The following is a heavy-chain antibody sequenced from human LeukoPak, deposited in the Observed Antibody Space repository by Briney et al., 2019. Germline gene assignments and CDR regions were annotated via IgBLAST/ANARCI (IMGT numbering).Heavy chain of an antibody. CDR1: GFTFSSYS. V-gene: IGHV3-21*01. Sequence: GGSLRLSCAASGFTFSSYSMNWVRQAPGKGLEWVSSISSSSSYIYYADSVRGRFTISRDNAKNSLYLQMNSLRAEDTAVYYCARIQNLHYLGDPNDAFDIWGQGTMVTVSS. CDR2: ISSSSSYI. CDR3: ARIQNLHYLGDPNDAFDI. D-gene: IGHD4-17*01. J-gene: IGHJ3*02.